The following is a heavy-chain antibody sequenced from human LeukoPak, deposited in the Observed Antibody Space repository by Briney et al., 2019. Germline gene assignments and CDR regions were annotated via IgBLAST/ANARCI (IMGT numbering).Heavy chain of an antibody. J-gene: IGHJ4*02. Sequence: GGSLRLSCAASGFTFSSYWMHWVRQAPGKGLVWVSRISTDGSATDYADSVKGRFAISRDNAKNTLYLQMNSLRAEDTAVYYCATDGGYCSSTNCYRGDYFDYWGQGTLVTVSS. CDR1: GFTFSSYW. D-gene: IGHD2-2*02. V-gene: IGHV3-74*01. CDR3: ATDGGYCSSTNCYRGDYFDY. CDR2: ISTDGSAT.